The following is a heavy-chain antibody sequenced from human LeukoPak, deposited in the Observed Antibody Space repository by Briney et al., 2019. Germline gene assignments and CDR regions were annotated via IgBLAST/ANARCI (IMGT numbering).Heavy chain of an antibody. D-gene: IGHD6-19*01. CDR2: LNPTGGSA. J-gene: IGHJ4*02. V-gene: IGHV1-46*01. Sequence: GASVKISCKASGYTFTSNYMHWVRQAPGQGLEWMGILNPTGGSASYAQKFQGRVTMTRDTSISTAYMELSRLRSDDTAVYYCARAGGVSNGWHEIDYWGQGTLVTVSS. CDR1: GYTFTSNY. CDR3: ARAGGVSNGWHEIDY.